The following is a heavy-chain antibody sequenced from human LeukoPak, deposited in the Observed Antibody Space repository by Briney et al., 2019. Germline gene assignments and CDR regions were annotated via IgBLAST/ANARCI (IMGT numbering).Heavy chain of an antibody. Sequence: GRSLRLSRAASGFTFSSYGMHWVRQAPGKGLEWVAVISYDGSNKYYADSVKGRFTISRYNSKNTLYLQMNSLRAEDTAVYYCAKDRGSLYSFDYWGQGTLVTVSS. CDR2: ISYDGSNK. V-gene: IGHV3-30*18. D-gene: IGHD1-26*01. CDR3: AKDRGSLYSFDY. J-gene: IGHJ4*02. CDR1: GFTFSSYG.